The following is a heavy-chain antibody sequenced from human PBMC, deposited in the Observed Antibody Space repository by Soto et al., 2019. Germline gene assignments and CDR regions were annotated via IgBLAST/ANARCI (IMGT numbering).Heavy chain of an antibody. CDR2: TYYRSRWYS. CDR3: ARGPSPLAY. D-gene: IGHD6-6*01. Sequence: QVQLQQSGPGLLKPSQTLSLTCAVSGDSVSSNSAAWNWIRQSPSRGLEWLGRTYYRSRWYSDYAGSVKSRITINADTSKNQCSLHLNSVTPQDTAVYYCARGPSPLAYWGRGTVVTVSS. CDR1: GDSVSSNSAA. J-gene: IGHJ4*02. V-gene: IGHV6-1*01.